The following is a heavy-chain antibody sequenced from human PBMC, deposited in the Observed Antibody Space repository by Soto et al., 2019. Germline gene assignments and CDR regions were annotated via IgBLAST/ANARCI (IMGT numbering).Heavy chain of an antibody. V-gene: IGHV4-61*01. D-gene: IGHD2-15*01. J-gene: IGHJ3*02. Sequence: QVQLQESGPGLVKPSETLSLTCTVSGGSVSSGSYYWSWIRQPPGKGLEWIGYIYYSGSTNYNPSLKSRVTISVDTSKNQFSLKLSSVTAADTAVYYCAKVVAGTTVWGNDAFDIWGQGTMVTVSS. CDR1: GGSVSSGSYY. CDR3: AKVVAGTTVWGNDAFDI. CDR2: IYYSGST.